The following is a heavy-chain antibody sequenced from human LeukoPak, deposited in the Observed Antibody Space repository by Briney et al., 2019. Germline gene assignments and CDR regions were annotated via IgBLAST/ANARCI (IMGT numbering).Heavy chain of an antibody. CDR1: GFTFSSYA. CDR2: ISYDGSNK. V-gene: IGHV3-30-3*01. CDR3: ARRNY. J-gene: IGHJ4*02. Sequence: PSGGSLRLSCAASGFTFSSYAMHWVRQAPGKGLEWVAVISYDGSNKYYADSVKGRFTISRDNAKNTLYLQMNSLRAEDTAVYYCARRNYWGQGTQVTVSS.